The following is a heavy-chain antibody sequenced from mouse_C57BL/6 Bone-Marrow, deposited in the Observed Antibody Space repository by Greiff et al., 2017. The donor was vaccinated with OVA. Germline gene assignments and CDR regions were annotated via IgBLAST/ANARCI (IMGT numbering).Heavy chain of an antibody. CDR1: GFSLTSYG. J-gene: IGHJ3*01. Sequence: VKVVESGPGLVQPSQSLSITCTVSGFSLTSYGVHWVRQSPGKGLEWLGVIWSGGSTDYNAAFISRLSISKDNSKSQVFFKMNSLQADDTAIYYCATQFAYWGQGTLVTVSA. CDR3: ATQFAY. V-gene: IGHV2-2*01. CDR2: IWSGGST.